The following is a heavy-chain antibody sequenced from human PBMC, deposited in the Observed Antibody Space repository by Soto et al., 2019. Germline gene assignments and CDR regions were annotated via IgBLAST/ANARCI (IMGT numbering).Heavy chain of an antibody. D-gene: IGHD6-6*01. V-gene: IGHV3-48*03. CDR2: ISSSGSTI. J-gene: IGHJ6*02. CDR1: GFTFSSYE. CDR3: ARQRGEYSSSSPHCYYYGMDV. Sequence: GGSLRLSCAASGFTFSSYEMNWVRQAPGKGLEWVSYISSSGSTIYYADSVKGRFTISRDNAKNSLYLQMNSLRAEDTAVYYCARQRGEYSSSSPHCYYYGMDVWGQGTTVTVSS.